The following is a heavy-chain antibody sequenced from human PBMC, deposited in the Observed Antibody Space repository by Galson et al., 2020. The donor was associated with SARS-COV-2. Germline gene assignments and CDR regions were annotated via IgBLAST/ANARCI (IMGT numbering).Heavy chain of an antibody. Sequence: GSLRLSCRAYGLTFNIFWMSWVRQSPGKGLEWVANIDDAGTTTYYVDSVKGRFTISRDNAKNSLYLEMNNLRVDDLAVYYCGTAGDYWGQGALVTVSS. CDR3: GTAGDY. CDR1: GLTFNIFW. CDR2: IDDAGTTT. V-gene: IGHV3-7*05. J-gene: IGHJ4*02. D-gene: IGHD3-10*01.